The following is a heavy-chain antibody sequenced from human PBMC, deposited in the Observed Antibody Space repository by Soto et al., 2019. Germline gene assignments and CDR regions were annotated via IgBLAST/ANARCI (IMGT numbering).Heavy chain of an antibody. D-gene: IGHD6-19*01. J-gene: IGHJ6*02. CDR1: GFTFSSYW. CDR2: INSDGSRT. V-gene: IGHV3-74*01. Sequence: GGSLRLSCAASGFTFSSYWMHWVRQAPGKGLVWVSRINSDGSRTSYADSVKGRFTISRDNAKNTLYLQMNSLRAEDTAVYYCARVGSGWYYYYGMDVWGQGTTVTVSS. CDR3: ARVGSGWYYYYGMDV.